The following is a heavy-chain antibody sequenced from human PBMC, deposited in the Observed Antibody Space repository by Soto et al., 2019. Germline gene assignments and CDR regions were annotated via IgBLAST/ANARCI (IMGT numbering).Heavy chain of an antibody. CDR2: IGPRASYT. J-gene: IGHJ4*01. CDR3: VIQPMCYSEDRGCFDK. D-gene: IGHD3-22*01. CDR1: GYIFNTYL. V-gene: IGHV5-10-1*01. Sequence: LGESLKISCKGDGYIFNTYLLRCVRQIPWKGLEGMGGIGPRASYTHYSPCFHGHVTISVDKSSSTSYLQGSSLKPPDTAMYFCVIQPMCYSEDRGCFDKWAQEAQLTTSS.